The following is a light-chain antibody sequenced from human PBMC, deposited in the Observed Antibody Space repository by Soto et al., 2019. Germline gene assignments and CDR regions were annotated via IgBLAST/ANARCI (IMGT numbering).Light chain of an antibody. CDR2: DAS. Sequence: IGMTQSPSLLSASTGDRVTITCQASQDISNYLNWYQQKPGQAPKLLIYDASNLATGVPSRFSGSGSGTDFTFTISSLQPEDIATYYCQQYDNLSYTFGQGTKVDIK. J-gene: IGKJ2*01. V-gene: IGKV1-33*01. CDR3: QQYDNLSYT. CDR1: QDISNY.